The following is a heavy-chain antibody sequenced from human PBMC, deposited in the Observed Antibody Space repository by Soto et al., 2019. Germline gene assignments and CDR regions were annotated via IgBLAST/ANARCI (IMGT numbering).Heavy chain of an antibody. CDR3: ARQASGRYDILTGYYPLPIDY. CDR2: IYYSGST. D-gene: IGHD3-9*01. J-gene: IGHJ4*02. Sequence: SETLSLTCTVSGGSISSYYWSWIRQPPGKGLEWIGYIYYSGSTNYNPSLKSRVTISVDTSKNQFSLKLSSVTAADTAVYYCARQASGRYDILTGYYPLPIDYWGQGTLVTVSS. CDR1: GGSISSYY. V-gene: IGHV4-59*08.